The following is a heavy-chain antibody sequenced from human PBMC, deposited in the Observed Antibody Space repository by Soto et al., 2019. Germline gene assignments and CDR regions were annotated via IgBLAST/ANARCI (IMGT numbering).Heavy chain of an antibody. CDR2: LTGSSSNI. CDR1: GFSFRNYA. V-gene: IGHV3-23*01. J-gene: IGHJ4*02. CDR3: ANGRATYGLLTHDY. Sequence: GGSLRLSCAASGFSFRNYAMSWVRQAPGKGLEWISTLTGSSSNIYYADSVKGRFAISRDNSRNTQYLQMNSLTAEDTAVYYCANGRATYGLLTHDYWGQGTLVTVSS. D-gene: IGHD3-10*01.